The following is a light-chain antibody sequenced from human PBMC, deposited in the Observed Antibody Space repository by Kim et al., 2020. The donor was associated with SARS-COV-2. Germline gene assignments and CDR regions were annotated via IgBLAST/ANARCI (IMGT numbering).Light chain of an antibody. CDR3: QKYNTAPWT. V-gene: IGKV1-27*01. CDR2: AAS. CDR1: QDIANS. Sequence: ASVGNRVTITCRASQDIANSLAWYQQKPGTVPKLLIYAASTLQSGVPSRFSGSGSGTEFTLTIGSLQTEDVATYYCQKYNTAPWTFGPGTKVDIK. J-gene: IGKJ1*01.